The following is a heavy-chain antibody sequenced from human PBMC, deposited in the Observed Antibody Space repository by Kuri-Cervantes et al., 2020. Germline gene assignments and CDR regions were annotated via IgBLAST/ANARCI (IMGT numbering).Heavy chain of an antibody. CDR1: GFTFSEYT. J-gene: IGHJ6*03. CDR3: ARDQGRDNWNYHYYMDV. CDR2: IWYDGSNK. Sequence: GESLKISCAASGFTFSEYTMHWVRQAPGKGLEWVAVIWYDGSNKYYADSVKGRFTISRDNSKNTLYLQMNSLRAEDTAVYYCARDQGRDNWNYHYYMDVWGKGTTVTVSS. V-gene: IGHV3-33*08. D-gene: IGHD1-20*01.